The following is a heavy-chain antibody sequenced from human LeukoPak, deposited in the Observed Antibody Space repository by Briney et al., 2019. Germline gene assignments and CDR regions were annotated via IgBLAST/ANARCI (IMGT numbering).Heavy chain of an antibody. V-gene: IGHV1-8*01. J-gene: IGHJ4*02. Sequence: ASVKVSCKASGYTFTSYDINWVRQATGQGLEWMGWMNPNSGNTGYAQKFQGRVTMTRNTSISTAYMELSSLRSEDTAVYYCAGGDYDFWSGYYIGDYWGQGTLVTVSS. D-gene: IGHD3-3*01. CDR1: GYTFTSYD. CDR3: AGGDYDFWSGYYIGDY. CDR2: MNPNSGNT.